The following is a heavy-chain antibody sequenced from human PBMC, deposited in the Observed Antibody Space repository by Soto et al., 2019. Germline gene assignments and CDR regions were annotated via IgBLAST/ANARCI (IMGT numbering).Heavy chain of an antibody. D-gene: IGHD1-26*01. CDR1: GGSVSSGSYY. CDR2: IYYSGST. J-gene: IGHJ5*02. Sequence: SETLSLPCTVSGGSVSSGSYYWSWIRQPPGKGLEWIGYIYYSGSTNYNPSLKSRVTISVDTSKNQFSLKLSSVTAADTAVYYCAREGGSSNWFDPWGQGTLVTVSS. V-gene: IGHV4-61*01. CDR3: AREGGSSNWFDP.